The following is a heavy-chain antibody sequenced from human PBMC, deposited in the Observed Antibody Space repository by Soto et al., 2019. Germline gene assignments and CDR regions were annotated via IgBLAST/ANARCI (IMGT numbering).Heavy chain of an antibody. Sequence: ASVKVSCKASGYTFTGYYMHWVRQAPGQGLEWMGWINPNSGGTNYAQKFQGRVTMTRDTSISTAYMELNRLRSDDTAVYYCARDVPLNYYDGTYSYYAMDVWGQGTTVKVS. D-gene: IGHD3-16*01. CDR2: INPNSGGT. J-gene: IGHJ6*02. CDR3: ARDVPLNYYDGTYSYYAMDV. CDR1: GYTFTGYY. V-gene: IGHV1-2*02.